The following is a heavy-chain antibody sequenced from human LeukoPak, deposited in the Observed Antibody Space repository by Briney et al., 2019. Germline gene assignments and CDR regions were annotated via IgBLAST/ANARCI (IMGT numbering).Heavy chain of an antibody. Sequence: SETLSLTCTVSGDSITTYFWSWIRQPPGKGLEWIGYIYNSGTTNYNPSLKSRVTISVDTSKSQVSLKLSSVTAADTAVYYCARDRAMPTAPGYWFDPWGQGTLVTVSS. V-gene: IGHV4-59*01. D-gene: IGHD2-2*01. CDR3: ARDRAMPTAPGYWFDP. CDR2: IYNSGTT. J-gene: IGHJ5*02. CDR1: GDSITTYF.